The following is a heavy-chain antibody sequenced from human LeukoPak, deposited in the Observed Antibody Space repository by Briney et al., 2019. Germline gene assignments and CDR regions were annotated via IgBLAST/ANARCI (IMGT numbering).Heavy chain of an antibody. CDR1: GFTFSSYE. D-gene: IGHD1-26*01. Sequence: GGSLRLSCAASGFTFSSYEMNWVRQAPGKGLEWVSYISSSGSTIYYADSVKGRFTISRDNAKNSLYLQMNSLRAEDTAVYYCASSKGGSYSTQVNYFDYWGQGTLVTVSS. CDR3: ASSKGGSYSTQVNYFDY. J-gene: IGHJ4*02. V-gene: IGHV3-48*03. CDR2: ISSSGSTI.